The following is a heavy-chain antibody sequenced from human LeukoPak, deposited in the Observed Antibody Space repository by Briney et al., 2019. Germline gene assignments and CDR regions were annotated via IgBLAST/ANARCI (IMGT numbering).Heavy chain of an antibody. CDR2: ISSSSSYI. CDR1: GFTFSSYS. Sequence: PAGSLRLSCAASGFTFSSYSMSWVRQAPGKGLEWVSSISSSSSYIYYADSVKGRFTVSRDNSKNSLSLYMNSLTTEDTALYYCVRGHGYNLEDYFDNWGQGTLVTVSS. CDR3: VRGHGYNLEDYFDN. D-gene: IGHD5-24*01. V-gene: IGHV3-21*04. J-gene: IGHJ4*02.